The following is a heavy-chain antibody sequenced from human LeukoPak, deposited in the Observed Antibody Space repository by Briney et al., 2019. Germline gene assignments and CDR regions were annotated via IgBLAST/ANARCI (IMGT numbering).Heavy chain of an antibody. Sequence: PGGSLRLSCAASGFTFSSYEMNWVRQAPGKGLEWVSYISSSGSTIYYADSVKGRFTISRDNAKNSLYLQMNSLRAEDTAVCYYARDQYVWGSYRQSFDYWGQGTLVTVSS. V-gene: IGHV3-48*03. D-gene: IGHD3-16*02. J-gene: IGHJ4*02. CDR1: GFTFSSYE. CDR3: ARDQYVWGSYRQSFDY. CDR2: ISSSGSTI.